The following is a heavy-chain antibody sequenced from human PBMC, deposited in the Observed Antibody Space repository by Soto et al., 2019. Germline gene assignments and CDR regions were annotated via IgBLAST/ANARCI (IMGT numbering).Heavy chain of an antibody. CDR3: ARGPVAGYYFDY. CDR2: IYYSGST. D-gene: IGHD6-19*01. J-gene: IGHJ4*02. Sequence: EKLCVPNSGSGGILRTGSDHLCRFRQPPGEGLEWIGYIYYSGSTYYNPSLKSRVTISVDTSKNQFSLKLSSVTAADTAVYYCARGPVAGYYFDYWGQGTLVTDS. V-gene: IGHV4-61*01. CDR1: GGILRTGSDH.